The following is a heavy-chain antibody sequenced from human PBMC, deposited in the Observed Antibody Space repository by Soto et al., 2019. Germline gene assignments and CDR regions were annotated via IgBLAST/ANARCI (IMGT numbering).Heavy chain of an antibody. V-gene: IGHV3-48*01. Sequence: EVQLVESGGGLVQPGGSLTLSCAASGFIFSAYSINWVRRAPGKGLEWVSYISSRTNTIYYADSVQGRFTISRDDAKNSLSLQMSSLRVADTAVYYCVKDRRIAPAADFYFDSWGQGTLVTVSS. D-gene: IGHD2-2*01. J-gene: IGHJ4*02. CDR3: VKDRRIAPAADFYFDS. CDR1: GFIFSAYS. CDR2: ISSRTNTI.